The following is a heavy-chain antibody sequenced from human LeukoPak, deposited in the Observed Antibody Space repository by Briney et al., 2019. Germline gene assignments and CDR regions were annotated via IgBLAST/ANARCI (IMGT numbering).Heavy chain of an antibody. V-gene: IGHV3-21*01. CDR2: ISSSSSYI. D-gene: IGHD6-13*01. CDR1: GFTFSSYS. CDR3: ATPAAGPGAEYSLY. J-gene: IGHJ1*01. Sequence: GGSLRLSCAASGFTFSSYSMNWVRQAPGKGLEWVSSISSSSSYIYYADSVKGRFTISRDNAKNSLYLQMNSLRAEDTAVYYCATPAAGPGAEYSLYWGQGTLVIVSS.